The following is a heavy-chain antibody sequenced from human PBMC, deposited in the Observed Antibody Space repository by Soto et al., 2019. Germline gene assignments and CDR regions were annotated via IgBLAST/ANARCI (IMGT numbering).Heavy chain of an antibody. CDR2: ISSRSDI. V-gene: IGHV3-21*01. CDR1: GFTFSTYS. D-gene: IGHD2-15*01. CDR3: ARDQENKKWSPSGYYYYGMDV. J-gene: IGHJ6*02. Sequence: GGSLRLSCVGSGFTFSTYSINWVRQAPGKGLEWVSSISSRSDIYYADSVKGRFTISRDNAKNSVSLQMNSLRAEDTAVYYCARDQENKKWSPSGYYYYGMDVWGQGTTVTVSS.